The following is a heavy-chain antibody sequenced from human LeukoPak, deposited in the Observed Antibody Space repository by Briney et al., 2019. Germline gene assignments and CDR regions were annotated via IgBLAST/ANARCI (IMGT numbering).Heavy chain of an antibody. V-gene: IGHV1-2*02. CDR3: ARDGTIAVAGY. CDR1: GYTFTGYY. D-gene: IGHD6-19*01. Sequence: ASVKVSCKTSGYTFTGYYMHWVRQAPGQGLEWMGWINPNSGDTNYAQKFQGRVTMTRDTSISTANMELSSLRSDDTAVYYCARDGTIAVAGYWGQGTLVTVSS. J-gene: IGHJ4*02. CDR2: INPNSGDT.